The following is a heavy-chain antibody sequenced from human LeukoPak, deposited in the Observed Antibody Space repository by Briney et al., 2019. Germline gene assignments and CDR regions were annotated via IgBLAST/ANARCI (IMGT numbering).Heavy chain of an antibody. J-gene: IGHJ3*01. D-gene: IGHD6-19*01. CDR2: ISSSGGDI. Sequence: GGSLRLSCVASEFTFSSYGLNWVRQAPGKGLEWVSSISSSGGDIYYADSVKGRFTVSRDNAKNSLYLQMNSLRVEDTAVYYCARGGVSRIAVAGTYAFDFWGRGTMVTVSS. CDR1: EFTFSSYG. CDR3: ARGGVSRIAVAGTYAFDF. V-gene: IGHV3-21*01.